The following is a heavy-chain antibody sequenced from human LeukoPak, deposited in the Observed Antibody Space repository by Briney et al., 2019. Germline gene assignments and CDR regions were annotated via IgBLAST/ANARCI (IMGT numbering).Heavy chain of an antibody. J-gene: IGHJ4*02. V-gene: IGHV3-21*01. CDR1: GFTFSSYS. Sequence: GSLRLSCAASGFTFSSYSMNWVRQAPGKGLEWVSSISSSSSYIYYADSVKGRFTISRDNAKNSLYLQMNSLRAEDTAVYYCAKGDSSGYSYYFDYWGQGTLVTVSS. D-gene: IGHD3-22*01. CDR2: ISSSSSYI. CDR3: AKGDSSGYSYYFDY.